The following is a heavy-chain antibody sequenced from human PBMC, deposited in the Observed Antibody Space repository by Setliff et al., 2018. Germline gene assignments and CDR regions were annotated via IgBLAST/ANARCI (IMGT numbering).Heavy chain of an antibody. Sequence: SGPTLVNPTQTLTLTCTFSGFSLVTGRLGVAWIRQPPGKALEWLALIYWDDDKRYSPSLKSRLTITKDTSKNQVVLTMTNMDPVDTATYYCAHLYYYDSSGYYYPQSPLFDYWGQGTLVTVSS. D-gene: IGHD3-22*01. CDR3: AHLYYYDSSGYYYPQSPLFDY. V-gene: IGHV2-5*02. CDR1: GFSLVTGRLG. CDR2: IYWDDDK. J-gene: IGHJ4*02.